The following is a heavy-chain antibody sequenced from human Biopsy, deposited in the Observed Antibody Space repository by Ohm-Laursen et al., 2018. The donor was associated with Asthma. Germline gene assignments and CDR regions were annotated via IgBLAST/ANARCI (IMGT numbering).Heavy chain of an antibody. CDR3: AKDVVWFRELGGMDV. Sequence: LRLSCTASGFTFGTYGMHWVRQAPGKGLEWVAVISYDGSNRYSADSVRGRFTISRDNSKNTLYLQMSSLRAGDTAVYYCAKDVVWFRELGGMDVWGQGTTVTVSS. CDR1: GFTFGTYG. J-gene: IGHJ6*02. CDR2: ISYDGSNR. V-gene: IGHV3-30*18. D-gene: IGHD3-10*01.